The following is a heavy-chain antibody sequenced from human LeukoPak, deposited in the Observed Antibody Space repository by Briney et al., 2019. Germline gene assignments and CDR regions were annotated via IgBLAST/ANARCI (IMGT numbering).Heavy chain of an antibody. Sequence: SETLSLTCTVSGGSINSDYWSWIRQPPGKGLEWIGYISYAGNTNYNPSLKSRLTISVDTSKNQFSLKLSSVTAADTAVYYCARGPYSSGWYHPAFDYWGQGTLVTVSS. D-gene: IGHD6-13*01. V-gene: IGHV4-59*12. CDR3: ARGPYSSGWYHPAFDY. CDR1: GGSINSDY. J-gene: IGHJ4*02. CDR2: ISYAGNT.